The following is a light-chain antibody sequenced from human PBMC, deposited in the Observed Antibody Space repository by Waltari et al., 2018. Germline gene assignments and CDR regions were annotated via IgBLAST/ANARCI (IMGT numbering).Light chain of an antibody. CDR1: TSTIAAGYV. CDR3: QSYDSSLVV. CDR2: DNI. Sequence: QSVLTQPPSVSGAPGQTITISCTGSTSTIAAGYVVQWYQQLPGTAPQLPIYDNINRPSGVPDRFSGSKSGTSASLAITGLQAEDEADYYCQSYDSSLVVFGGGTKLTVL. V-gene: IGLV1-40*01. J-gene: IGLJ2*01.